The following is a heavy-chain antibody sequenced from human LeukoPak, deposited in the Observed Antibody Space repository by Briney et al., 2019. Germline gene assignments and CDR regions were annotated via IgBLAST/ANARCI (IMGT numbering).Heavy chain of an antibody. Sequence: KPSETLSLTCSVSGASINSHYWTWIRQPAGKGLEWIGRIYISGSTNYSPSLKSRVTMSVDTSKNQFSLNLISVTAADTAVYCCARALNPLPGTYYFDYWGQGTLVTVSS. CDR1: GASINSHY. CDR2: IYISGST. CDR3: ARALNPLPGTYYFDY. V-gene: IGHV4-4*07. D-gene: IGHD2-15*01. J-gene: IGHJ4*02.